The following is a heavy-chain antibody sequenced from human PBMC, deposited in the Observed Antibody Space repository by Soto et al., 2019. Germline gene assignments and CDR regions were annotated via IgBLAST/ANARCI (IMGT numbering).Heavy chain of an antibody. CDR1: GFTFSGFG. J-gene: IGHJ4*02. CDR2: IWYDGSDK. D-gene: IGHD3-16*01. V-gene: IGHV3-33*01. Sequence: GGSLRLSCAASGFTFSGFGMHWVRQAPGKGLEWVAIIWYDGSDKYYADSAKGRFTISRDNSKNTLYLQMNSLRAEDTAVYHCAFGNLSYYFDYWGQGTPVTISS. CDR3: AFGNLSYYFDY.